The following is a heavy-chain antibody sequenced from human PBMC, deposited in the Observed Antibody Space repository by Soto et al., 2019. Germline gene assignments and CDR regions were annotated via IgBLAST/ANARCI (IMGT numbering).Heavy chain of an antibody. CDR1: GFTFSNAW. V-gene: IGHV3-15*01. D-gene: IGHD3-9*01. CDR2: IKSKTDGGTT. Sequence: GGSLRLSCAVSGFTFSNAWMSWVRQAPWKGLEWVGRIKSKTDGGTTDYAAPVKGRFTISRDDSKNTLYLQMNSLKTEDTAVYYCTTGANILTGPFDYWGQGTLVTSPQ. J-gene: IGHJ4*02. CDR3: TTGANILTGPFDY.